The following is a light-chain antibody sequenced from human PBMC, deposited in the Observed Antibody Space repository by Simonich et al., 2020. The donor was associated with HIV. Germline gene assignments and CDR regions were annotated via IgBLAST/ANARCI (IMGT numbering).Light chain of an antibody. J-gene: IGLJ2*01. CDR1: SSNIGAGYD. CDR2: GNS. V-gene: IGLV1-40*01. CDR3: QSYDSSLSGVV. Sequence: QSVLTPPPSVSGAPGQRVTISCPGSSSNIGAGYDVHWYQQLPGKAPNRLIYGNSNRPSGVPDRFSCAKSGTSASLAITGLQAKDEADYYCQSYDSSLSGVVFGGGTKLTVL.